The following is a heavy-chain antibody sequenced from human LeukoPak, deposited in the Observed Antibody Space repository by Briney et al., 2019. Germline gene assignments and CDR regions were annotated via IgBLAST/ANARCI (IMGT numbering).Heavy chain of an antibody. V-gene: IGHV3-23*01. CDR3: SKDPNGDYVGAFDM. D-gene: IGHD4-17*01. CDR2: IAGIGGGT. J-gene: IGHJ3*02. Sequence: GGSLRLSCAGSGFMFEHYAMIWVRQAPGRGLEWVSVIAGIGGGTYYAESVKGRFTVSRDNSKKTLFLQMNSLRAEDTALYYCSKDPNGDYVGAFDMWGPGTMVTVSS. CDR1: GFMFEHYA.